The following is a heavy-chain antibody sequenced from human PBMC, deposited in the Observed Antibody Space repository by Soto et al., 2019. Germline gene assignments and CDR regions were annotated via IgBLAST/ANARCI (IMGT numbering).Heavy chain of an antibody. J-gene: IGHJ5*02. CDR3: ARGPRHYGSGSYSLNWFDP. CDR1: GYSFTSYY. V-gene: IGHV1-46*01. D-gene: IGHD3-10*01. CDR2: INPNGGTT. Sequence: QVQLVQSGAEVKKPGASVTVSCKASGYSFTSYYMHWVRQAHGQGLEWMGTINPNGGTTTSAQKFQGRVTMTRDTSTSTVYMDLNSQRSEDTAVYYCARGPRHYGSGSYSLNWFDPWGQGTLVTVSS.